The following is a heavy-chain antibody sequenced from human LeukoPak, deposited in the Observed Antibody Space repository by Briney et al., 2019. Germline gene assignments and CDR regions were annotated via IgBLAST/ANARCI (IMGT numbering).Heavy chain of an antibody. V-gene: IGHV3-11*01. CDR1: GFTFNDYY. CDR3: ATDGAGFDT. CDR2: INIGGTNT. J-gene: IGHJ5*02. Sequence: TGGSLRLSCATSGFTFNDYYMSWIRQAPGKGLEWLSYINIGGTNTHYADSVKGRFTISRDNAKKSLYLEMNNLRAEDTAVYYCATDGAGFDTWGQGVLVTVSS.